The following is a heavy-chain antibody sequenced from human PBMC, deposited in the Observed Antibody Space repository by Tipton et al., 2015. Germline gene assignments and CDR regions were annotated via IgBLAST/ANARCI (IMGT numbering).Heavy chain of an antibody. CDR2: IYYSGNT. V-gene: IGHV4-31*02. CDR1: GGSISSGKYY. J-gene: IGHJ4*02. CDR3: ARVPFDYFDY. Sequence: LSLSCTVSGGSISSGKYYWSWIRQHPGKGLEWIGYIYYSGNTYYNPSLKSRVTISVDTSKSQFSLKLSSVTAADTAVYYCARVPFDYFDYWGQGILVTVSS.